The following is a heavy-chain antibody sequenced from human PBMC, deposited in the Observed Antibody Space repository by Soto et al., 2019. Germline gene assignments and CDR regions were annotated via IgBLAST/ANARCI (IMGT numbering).Heavy chain of an antibody. D-gene: IGHD3-3*01. J-gene: IGHJ5*02. CDR3: ARWWSGSRQGFDH. CDR1: GGSISSGDYY. CDR2: IYYSGST. V-gene: IGHV4-31*03. Sequence: QVQLQESGPGLVKPSQTLSLTCTVSGGSISSGDYYWSWIRQHPGKGLEWIGYIYYSGSTYYNPSLKSRVTLSVDTSKNQFSLKLSSVTAADTAVYYCARWWSGSRQGFDHWGQGTLVTVSS.